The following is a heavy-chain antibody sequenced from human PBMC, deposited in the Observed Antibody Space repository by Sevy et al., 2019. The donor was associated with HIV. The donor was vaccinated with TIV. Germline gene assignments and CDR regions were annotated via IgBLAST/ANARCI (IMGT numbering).Heavy chain of an antibody. CDR2: IYHSGST. D-gene: IGHD2-2*01. J-gene: IGHJ4*02. Sequence: SETLSLTCAVSGGSTSSGGYSWSWIRQPPGKGLEWIGYIYHSGSTYYNPSLKSRVTISVDRSKNQFSLKLSSVTAADTAVYYCARGIVVVPAAMEGFFDYWGQGTLVTVSS. CDR3: ARGIVVVPAAMEGFFDY. V-gene: IGHV4-30-2*01. CDR1: GGSTSSGGYS.